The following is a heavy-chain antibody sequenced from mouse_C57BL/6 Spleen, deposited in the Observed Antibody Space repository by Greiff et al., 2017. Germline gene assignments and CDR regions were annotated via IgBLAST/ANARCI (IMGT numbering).Heavy chain of an antibody. CDR2: IRNKANNHAT. V-gene: IGHV6-6*01. J-gene: IGHJ1*03. CDR1: GFTFSDAW. CDR3: RAVLLTTVVARYCDV. Sequence: EVKLVESGGGLVQPGGSMKLSCAASGFTFSDAWMDWVRQSPEKGLEWVAEIRNKANNHATYYAESVKGRFTISRDDSKSSVYLQMNSLRAEDTGIYYCRAVLLTTVVARYCDVWGTGTTVTVSS. D-gene: IGHD1-1*01.